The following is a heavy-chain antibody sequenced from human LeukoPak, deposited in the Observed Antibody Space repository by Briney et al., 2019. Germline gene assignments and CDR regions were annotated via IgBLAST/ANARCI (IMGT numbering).Heavy chain of an antibody. CDR2: IYYSGST. CDR1: GGSISSGGYY. Sequence: SQTLSLTCTVSGGSISSGGYYWSWIRQPPGKGLEWIGYIYYSGSTYYNPSLKSRLTMSVDTSNNLFSLKLSSVTAADTAVYYCARTDSSGYYGAYWGQGTLVTVSS. V-gene: IGHV4-30-4*08. D-gene: IGHD3-22*01. CDR3: ARTDSSGYYGAY. J-gene: IGHJ4*02.